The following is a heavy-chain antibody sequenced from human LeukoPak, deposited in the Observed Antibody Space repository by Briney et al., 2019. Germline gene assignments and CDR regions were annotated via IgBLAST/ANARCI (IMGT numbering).Heavy chain of an antibody. V-gene: IGHV1-8*01. CDR3: ARVRGDYFDYYGSGSYDY. Sequence: ASVKVSCKASGYTFTSYDINWVRQATGQGLEWMGWMNSNSGNTGYAQKFQGRVTMTRNTSISTAYMELSSLRSEDTAVYYCARVRGDYFDYYGSGSYDYWGQGTLVTVSS. D-gene: IGHD3-10*01. CDR1: GYTFTSYD. CDR2: MNSNSGNT. J-gene: IGHJ4*02.